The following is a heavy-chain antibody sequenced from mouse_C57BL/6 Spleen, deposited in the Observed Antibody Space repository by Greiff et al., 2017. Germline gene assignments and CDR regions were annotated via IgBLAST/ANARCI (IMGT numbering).Heavy chain of an antibody. J-gene: IGHJ1*03. V-gene: IGHV1-26*01. D-gene: IGHD2-3*01. CDR3: ARRPYSDGYYAWYFDV. Sequence: EVKLQQSGPELVKPGASVKISCKASGYTFTDYYMNWVKQSHGKSLEWIGDINPNNGGTSYNQKFKGKATLTVDKSSSTAYMELRSLTSEDSAVYDCARRPYSDGYYAWYFDVWGTGTTVTVSS. CDR2: INPNNGGT. CDR1: GYTFTDYY.